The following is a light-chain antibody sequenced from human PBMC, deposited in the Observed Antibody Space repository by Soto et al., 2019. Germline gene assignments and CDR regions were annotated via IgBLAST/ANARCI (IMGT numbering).Light chain of an antibody. CDR1: QSVTSNY. CDR2: AAS. CDR3: QQYGSSLTWT. Sequence: EVVLTQSPGTVSLSPGERATLSCRASQSVTSNYLAWYQQKPGQAPRLLIYAASSMATGVPDRFSGSGSGTDFCLTISRLEPEDFAVYYCQQYGSSLTWTFGQGTKVEIK. J-gene: IGKJ1*01. V-gene: IGKV3-20*01.